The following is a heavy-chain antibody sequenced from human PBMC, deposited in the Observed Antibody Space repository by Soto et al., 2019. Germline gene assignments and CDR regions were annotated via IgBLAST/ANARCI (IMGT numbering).Heavy chain of an antibody. D-gene: IGHD6-19*01. V-gene: IGHV3-23*01. J-gene: IGHJ4*02. CDR1: GFTFSSYA. CDR3: AKDPYSPRGWYTQSYY. Sequence: PGGSLRLSCAASGFTFSSYAMSWVRQAPGKGLEWVSAISGSGGSTYYADSVKGRFTISRDNSKNTLYLQMNSLRAEDTAVYYCAKDPYSPRGWYTQSYYWGQGTLVTFSS. CDR2: ISGSGGST.